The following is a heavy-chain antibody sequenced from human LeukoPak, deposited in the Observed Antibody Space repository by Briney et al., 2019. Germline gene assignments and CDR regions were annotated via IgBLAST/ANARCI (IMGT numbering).Heavy chain of an antibody. D-gene: IGHD2-15*01. Sequence: SETLSLTCTVSGGSISSYYWSWIRQPPGKGLEWIGYIYYSGSTNYNPSLKSRVTISVDTSKNQFSLKLSSVTAADTAVYYCAREDSSEGFDYWGQGTLVTVSS. CDR2: IYYSGST. V-gene: IGHV4-59*01. CDR1: GGSISSYY. CDR3: AREDSSEGFDY. J-gene: IGHJ4*02.